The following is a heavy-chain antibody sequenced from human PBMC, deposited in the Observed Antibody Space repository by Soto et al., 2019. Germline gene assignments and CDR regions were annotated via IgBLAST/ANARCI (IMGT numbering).Heavy chain of an antibody. D-gene: IGHD1-1*01. CDR2: IYHSGST. J-gene: IGHJ6*02. V-gene: IGHV4-4*02. Sequence: PSETLSLTCAVSGGSISSSNWWSWVRQPPGKGLEWIGEIYHSGSTNYNPSLKSRVTISVDKSKNQFSLKLSSVTAADTAVYYCARVERDELSYYYYYGMDVWGQGTTVTVSS. CDR3: ARVERDELSYYYYYGMDV. CDR1: GGSISSSNW.